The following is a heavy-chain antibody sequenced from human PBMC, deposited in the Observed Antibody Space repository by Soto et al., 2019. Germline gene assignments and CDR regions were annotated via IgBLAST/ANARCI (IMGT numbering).Heavy chain of an antibody. D-gene: IGHD3-16*01. J-gene: IGHJ6*02. V-gene: IGHV1-18*01. CDR1: GYTFTSYG. Sequence: QVQLVQSGAEVKKPGASVKVSCKASGYTFTSYGFSWVRQAPGQGLEWMGWINGYTGNTHYAKKFQGRVTMTTDTSTSTAYMELWTLISDDTALYYCARSWVTGKGGMDVWGQGTTVTVSS. CDR3: ARSWVTGKGGMDV. CDR2: INGYTGNT.